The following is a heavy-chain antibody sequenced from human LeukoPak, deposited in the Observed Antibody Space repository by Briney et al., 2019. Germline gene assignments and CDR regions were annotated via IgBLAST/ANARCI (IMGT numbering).Heavy chain of an antibody. D-gene: IGHD4-17*01. V-gene: IGHV1-69*13. J-gene: IGHJ6*02. CDR3: ARDQTWFNGDLGYMDV. CDR2: IIPIFGTA. Sequence: SVKVSCKASGGTFSSYAISWVRQAPGQGLEWMGGIIPIFGTANYAQKFQGRVTITADESTSTAYMELRSLRSDDAAVYYCARDQTWFNGDLGYMDVWGQGTAVTVSS. CDR1: GGTFSSYA.